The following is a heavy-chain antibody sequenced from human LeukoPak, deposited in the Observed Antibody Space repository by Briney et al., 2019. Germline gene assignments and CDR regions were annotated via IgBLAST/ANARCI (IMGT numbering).Heavy chain of an antibody. CDR3: AKDSAEWQWPYGILYGMDV. J-gene: IGHJ6*02. CDR1: GYSISSGYY. CDR2: IYHSGST. Sequence: SETLSLTCAVSGYSISSGYYWGWIRQPPGKGLEWIGSIYHSGSTYYNPSLKSRVTISVDTSKNQFSLKLSSVTAADTAVYYCAKDSAEWQWPYGILYGMDVWGQGTTVTVSS. V-gene: IGHV4-38-2*02. D-gene: IGHD6-19*01.